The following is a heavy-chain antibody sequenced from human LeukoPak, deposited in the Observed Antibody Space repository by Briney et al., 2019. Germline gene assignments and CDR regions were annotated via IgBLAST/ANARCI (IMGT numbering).Heavy chain of an antibody. CDR3: ARVRGSRIWLGELYIDY. CDR1: GGSISSGGYY. CDR2: IYYSRRT. D-gene: IGHD3-10*01. Sequence: SQTLSLTCTVSGGSISSGGYYWSWIGQHPGKALAWIGYIYYSRRTYYNPSLKSRVTISVDTSKNQFSLKLSSVTAADTAVYYCARVRGSRIWLGELYIDYWAQGTLVPVSS. V-gene: IGHV4-31*03. J-gene: IGHJ4*02.